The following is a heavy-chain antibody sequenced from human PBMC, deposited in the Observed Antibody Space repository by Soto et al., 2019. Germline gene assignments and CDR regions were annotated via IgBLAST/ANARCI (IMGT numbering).Heavy chain of an antibody. CDR1: GFTFSNYN. Sequence: EVHLVESWGGLVTPGGSLRLSCEGSGFTFSNYNMNWVRQAPGEGLEWVSSISGTSISTRYADSVQGRFTISRDNAKRSLYLQMNSLTPEDTAIYYCVREFACGDYWGQGILVTVSS. CDR2: ISGTSIST. J-gene: IGHJ4*02. V-gene: IGHV3-21*01. CDR3: VREFACGDY.